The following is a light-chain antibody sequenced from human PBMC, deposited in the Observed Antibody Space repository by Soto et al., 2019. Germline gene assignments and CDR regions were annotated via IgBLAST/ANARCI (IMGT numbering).Light chain of an antibody. CDR1: SSDVGAYTF. V-gene: IGLV2-14*03. J-gene: IGLJ1*01. Sequence: ALTQPASVSGSPGQSITISCTGTSSDVGAYTFVSWYQQHPDKVPKLMIFDVSRRPSGVSDRFSGSKSGNTASLTISGLQPEDEADYYCSSYTSSSAHVFGSGTKLTVL. CDR3: SSYTSSSAHV. CDR2: DVS.